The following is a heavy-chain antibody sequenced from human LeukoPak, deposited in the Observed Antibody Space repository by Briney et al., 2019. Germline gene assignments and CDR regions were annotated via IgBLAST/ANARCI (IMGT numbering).Heavy chain of an antibody. CDR2: ISYDGSNK. CDR1: GFTFSSYG. V-gene: IGHV3-30*03. Sequence: GGSLRLSCAASGFTFSSYGMHWVRQAPGKGLEWVAVISYDGSNKYYADSVKGRFTISRDNSKNTLYLQMNSLRAEDTAVYYCARSNSGSYYGLLDYWGQGTLVTVSS. CDR3: ARSNSGSYYGLLDY. J-gene: IGHJ4*02. D-gene: IGHD1-26*01.